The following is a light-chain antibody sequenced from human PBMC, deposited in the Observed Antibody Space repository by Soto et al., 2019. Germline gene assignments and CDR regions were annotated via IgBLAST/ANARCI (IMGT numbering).Light chain of an antibody. Sequence: DIQMTQSPSTLSASAGDRVTISCRASQSISSRLAWYQQKAGKAPKLLIYKASGLQSGVPSRFSGSGSGTEFTLIISSLQPDDFATYYCQQYARNPLTFGGGTKVDIK. CDR1: QSISSR. J-gene: IGKJ4*01. CDR2: KAS. V-gene: IGKV1-5*03. CDR3: QQYARNPLT.